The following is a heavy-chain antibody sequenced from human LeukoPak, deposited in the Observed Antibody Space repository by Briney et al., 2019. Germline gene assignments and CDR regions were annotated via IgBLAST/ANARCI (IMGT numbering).Heavy chain of an antibody. V-gene: IGHV1-69*05. CDR3: ARGLGSYFFMLGAFDI. CDR2: IIPIFGTA. Sequence: GASVKVSCKASGGTFSSYAISWVRQAPGQGLEWMGGIIPIFGTANYAQKFQGRVTITTDESTSTAYMELSSLRSEDTAVYYCARGLGSYFFMLGAFDIWGQGTMVTVSS. D-gene: IGHD1-26*01. CDR1: GGTFSSYA. J-gene: IGHJ3*02.